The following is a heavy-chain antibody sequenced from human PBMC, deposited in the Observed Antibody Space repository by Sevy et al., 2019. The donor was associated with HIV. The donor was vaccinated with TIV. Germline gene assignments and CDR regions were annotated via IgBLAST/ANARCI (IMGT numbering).Heavy chain of an antibody. CDR1: GFTFSDYY. J-gene: IGHJ4*02. Sequence: GGSLRLSCAASGFTFSDYYMTWIRQAPGKGLEWVSYISSGSTYINYADSVKGRFTISRDNSKNTLYLQMNSLRAEDTAMYYCAKDLYYDNSLFDYWGQGILVTVSS. CDR2: ISSGSTYI. V-gene: IGHV3-11*05. CDR3: AKDLYYDNSLFDY. D-gene: IGHD3-22*01.